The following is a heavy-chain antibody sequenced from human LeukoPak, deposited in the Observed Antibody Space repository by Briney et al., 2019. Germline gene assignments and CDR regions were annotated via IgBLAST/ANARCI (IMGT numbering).Heavy chain of an antibody. D-gene: IGHD3-22*01. V-gene: IGHV5-51*01. CDR3: ARRGYDSSGYRDAFDI. CDR1: GYRFSSYW. Sequence: GESLKISCKGYGYRFSSYWIGWVRQMLGKGLEWMGIIYPGDSDTTYSPSFQGQVTISADKSISTAYLQWSSLKASDTAMYYCARRGYDSSGYRDAFDIWGQGTMVTVSS. J-gene: IGHJ3*02. CDR2: IYPGDSDT.